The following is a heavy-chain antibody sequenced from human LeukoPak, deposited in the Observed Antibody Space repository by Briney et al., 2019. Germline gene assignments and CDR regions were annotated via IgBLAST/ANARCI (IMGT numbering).Heavy chain of an antibody. D-gene: IGHD3-3*01. J-gene: IGHJ4*02. CDR2: IYHSGST. V-gene: IGHV4-38-2*02. CDR3: ARDFWSGYSFFDY. CDR1: GYSISSGYY. Sequence: SETLSLTCTVSGYSISSGYYWGWIRQPPGKGLEWIGSIYHSGSTYYNPSLKSRVTISVDTSKNQFSLKLSSVTAADTAVYYCARDFWSGYSFFDYWGQGTLVTVSP.